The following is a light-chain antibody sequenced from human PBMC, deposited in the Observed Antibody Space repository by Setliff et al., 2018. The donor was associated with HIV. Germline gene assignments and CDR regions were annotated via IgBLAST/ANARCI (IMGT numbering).Light chain of an antibody. CDR1: TGAVTSGNF. CDR2: SSS. V-gene: IGLV7-43*01. J-gene: IGLJ1*01. CDR3: LLYYGTFYV. Sequence: VTQEPSLTVSPGGTVTLTCASSTGAVTSGNFPSWFQQKPGQAPRALIYSSSKKHSWTPARFSGPLLGGKAALTLSGVQPEDEADYYCLLYYGTFYVFGSGTKVTVL.